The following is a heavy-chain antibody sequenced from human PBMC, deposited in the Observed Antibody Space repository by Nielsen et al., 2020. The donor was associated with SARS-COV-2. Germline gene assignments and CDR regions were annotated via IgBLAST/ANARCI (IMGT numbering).Heavy chain of an antibody. CDR3: ARSRHSSSWYFGENDY. CDR2: IYHSGST. V-gene: IGHV4-4*02. Sequence: SETLSLTCAVSGGSISSSNWWSWVRQPPGKGLEWIGEIYHSGSTNYNPSLKSRVTISVDKSKNQFSLKLSSVTAADTAVYYCARSRHSSSWYFGENDYWGQGTLVTVSS. CDR1: GGSISSSNW. J-gene: IGHJ4*02. D-gene: IGHD6-13*01.